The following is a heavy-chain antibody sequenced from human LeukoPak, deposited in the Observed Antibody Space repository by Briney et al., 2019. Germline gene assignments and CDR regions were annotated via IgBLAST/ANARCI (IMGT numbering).Heavy chain of an antibody. CDR1: GFTFSTYW. CDR2: INNEETAA. Sequence: PGGSLRLSCAASGFTFSTYWMHWVRQAPGKGLVWVSRINNEETAANYADSVQGRFTISRDNANNMLYLQMDSLRAEDTAVYYCARESTVGTIQTDALDIWGQGTMVTVSS. D-gene: IGHD1-26*01. CDR3: ARESTVGTIQTDALDI. V-gene: IGHV3-74*01. J-gene: IGHJ3*02.